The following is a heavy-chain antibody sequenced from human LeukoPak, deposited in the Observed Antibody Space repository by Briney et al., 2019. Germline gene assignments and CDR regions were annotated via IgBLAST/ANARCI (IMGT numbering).Heavy chain of an antibody. Sequence: SETLSLTCTVSGGSISGYYWSWIRQPPGKGLEWIGYIYDSGSTNYNPSLKSRVTISVDTSKNQFSLKLSSVTAADTAVYYRARGLYDSSGYYAYWGQGTLVTVSS. D-gene: IGHD3-22*01. CDR2: IYDSGST. V-gene: IGHV4-59*01. J-gene: IGHJ4*02. CDR1: GGSISGYY. CDR3: ARGLYDSSGYYAY.